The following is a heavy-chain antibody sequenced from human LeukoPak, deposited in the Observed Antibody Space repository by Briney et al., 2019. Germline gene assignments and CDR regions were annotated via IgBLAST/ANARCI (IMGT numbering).Heavy chain of an antibody. V-gene: IGHV3-23*01. D-gene: IGHD3-10*01. J-gene: IGHJ4*02. CDR1: GFTFSSYA. CDR2: ISGSGGST. Sequence: GGSLRLSCAASGFTFSSYAMSWVRQAPGKGLEWVSAISGSGGSTYYADSVKGRFTISRDNSKNTLYLQMNSLRAEDTAVYYCARSLILGGAMVRGIFGYWGQGTLVTVSS. CDR3: ARSLILGGAMVRGIFGY.